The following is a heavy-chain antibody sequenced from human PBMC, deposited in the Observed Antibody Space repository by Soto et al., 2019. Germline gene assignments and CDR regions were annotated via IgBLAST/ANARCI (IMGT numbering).Heavy chain of an antibody. Sequence: GGSLRLSCAASGFTFSSYGMHWVRQAPGKGLEWVAVIWYDGSNKYYADSVKGRFTISRDNSKNTLYLQMNSLRAEDTAVYYCARAPGGSYHYYFDYWGQGTLVTVSS. J-gene: IGHJ4*02. D-gene: IGHD1-26*01. CDR1: GFTFSSYG. CDR3: ARAPGGSYHYYFDY. CDR2: IWYDGSNK. V-gene: IGHV3-33*01.